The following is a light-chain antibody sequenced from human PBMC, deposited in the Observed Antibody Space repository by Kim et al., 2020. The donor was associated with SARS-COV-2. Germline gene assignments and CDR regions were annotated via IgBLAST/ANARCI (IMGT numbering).Light chain of an antibody. V-gene: IGLV6-57*02. CDR3: QSYDSSNRWV. CDR2: EDN. J-gene: IGLJ3*02. Sequence: NFMQTQPHSVSESPGKTVTISCTGSSGSIASNYVQWYQQRPGSAPTTMIYEDNQRPSGVPDRFSGSIDSSSNSASLTISGLKTEDEADYYCQSYDSSNRWVFGGGTQLTVL. CDR1: SGSIASNY.